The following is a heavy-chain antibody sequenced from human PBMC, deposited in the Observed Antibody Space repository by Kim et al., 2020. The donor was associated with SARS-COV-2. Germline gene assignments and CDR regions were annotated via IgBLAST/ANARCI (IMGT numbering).Heavy chain of an antibody. J-gene: IGHJ6*02. D-gene: IGHD3-10*01. CDR2: IYYSGST. V-gene: IGHV4-39*07. CDR1: GGSISSSSYY. Sequence: SETLSLTCTVSGGSISSSSYYWGWIRQPPGKGLEWIGSIYYSGSTYYNPSLKSRVTISVDTSKNQFSLKLSSVTAADTAVYYCARVPITMVRGVRFGMDVWGQGTTVTVSS. CDR3: ARVPITMVRGVRFGMDV.